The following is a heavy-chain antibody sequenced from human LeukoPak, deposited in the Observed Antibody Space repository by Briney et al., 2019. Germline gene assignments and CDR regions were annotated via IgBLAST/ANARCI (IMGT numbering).Heavy chain of an antibody. CDR1: GYTFTSYG. V-gene: IGHV1-18*01. CDR3: AKGTHSSGWRHFDY. J-gene: IGHJ4*02. CDR2: ISAHKGDT. Sequence: ASVKVSCKTSGYTFTSYGISWLRQAPGQGLEWMGWISAHKGDTDYAQKFQGRLTVTRDTSMSTVYMELQNLTSDDTAVYYCAKGTHSSGWRHFDYWGQGTLVTVSS. D-gene: IGHD6-19*01.